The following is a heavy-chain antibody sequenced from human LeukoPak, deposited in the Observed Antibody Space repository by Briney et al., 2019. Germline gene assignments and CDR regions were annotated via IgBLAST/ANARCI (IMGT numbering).Heavy chain of an antibody. V-gene: IGHV3-21*05. CDR3: ARDTYPPQLIDY. J-gene: IGHJ4*02. D-gene: IGHD5-18*01. Sequence: PGGSLRLSCAASGFTFSLYAMSWVRQAPGKGLEWVSYIDSGSDDRLFADSVRGRFTISRDNAKNSLYLQMSSLRPEDSGVYYCARDTYPPQLIDYWGQGTLVTVSS. CDR2: IDSGSDDR. CDR1: GFTFSLYA.